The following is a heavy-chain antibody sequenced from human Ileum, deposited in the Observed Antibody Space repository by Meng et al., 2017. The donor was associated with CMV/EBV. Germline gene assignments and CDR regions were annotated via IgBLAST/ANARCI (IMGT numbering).Heavy chain of an antibody. CDR1: GASISGRNW. CDR2: ISDGAAT. J-gene: IGHJ6*02. Sequence: GSLRLSCGVSGASISGRNWWGWLRQSPGKGLEWIAEISDGAATNYNPSIMSRVTMTLDKSKNQFSLMLTSVTAADTAVYYCAKTVGFSTSAYEIWGQGTTVTVSS. V-gene: IGHV4-4*02. D-gene: IGHD2-2*01. CDR3: AKTVGFSTSAYEI.